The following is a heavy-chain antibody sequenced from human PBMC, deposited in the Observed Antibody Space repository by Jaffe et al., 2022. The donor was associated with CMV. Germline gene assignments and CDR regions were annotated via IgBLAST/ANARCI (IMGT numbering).Heavy chain of an antibody. CDR1: GFTFSSYG. J-gene: IGHJ2*01. CDR2: ISYDGSNK. V-gene: IGHV3-30*18. CDR3: AKDPRREWLLSYPSFWYFDL. D-gene: IGHD3-3*01. Sequence: QVQLVESGGGVVQPGRSLRLSCAASGFTFSSYGMHWVRQAPGKGLEWVAVISYDGSNKYYADSVKGRFTISRDNSKNTLYLQMNSLRAEDTAVYYCAKDPRREWLLSYPSFWYFDLWGRGTLVTVSS.